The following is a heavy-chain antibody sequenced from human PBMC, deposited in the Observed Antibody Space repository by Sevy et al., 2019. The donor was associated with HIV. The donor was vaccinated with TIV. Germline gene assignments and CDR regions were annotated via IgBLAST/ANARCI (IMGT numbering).Heavy chain of an antibody. V-gene: IGHV3-23*01. J-gene: IGHJ4*02. CDR1: GFTFSKYS. Sequence: GGSLRLSCAPSGFTFSKYSMSWVRQPPGKGLEWVSTLSLGCGEINYGDSVKGRFTISRNNAKSSVYLQMNNLRPEDTAVYYCAREGCTKPHDYWGQGTLVTVSS. D-gene: IGHD2-8*01. CDR2: LSLGCGEI. CDR3: AREGCTKPHDY.